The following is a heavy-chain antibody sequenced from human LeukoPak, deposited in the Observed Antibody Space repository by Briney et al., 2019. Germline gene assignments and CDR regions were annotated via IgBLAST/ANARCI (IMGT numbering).Heavy chain of an antibody. CDR2: IWFDGSNI. Sequence: PGGSLRLSCAASGFNFSSYGMHWVRQAPGKGLEWVTSIWFDGSNIHYADSVKGRVIISRDNSKSALYLQMNSLRAEDTAVYYCAKDHGFYRSGWNPLFDYWGQGTLVTVSS. CDR1: GFNFSSYG. D-gene: IGHD6-19*01. V-gene: IGHV3-30*02. J-gene: IGHJ4*02. CDR3: AKDHGFYRSGWNPLFDY.